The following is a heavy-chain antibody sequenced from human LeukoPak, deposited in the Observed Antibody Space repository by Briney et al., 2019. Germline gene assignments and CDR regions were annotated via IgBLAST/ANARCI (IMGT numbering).Heavy chain of an antibody. D-gene: IGHD3-3*01. CDR1: GGSISSGSYY. CDR2: IYTSGST. V-gene: IGHV4-61*02. J-gene: IGHJ6*03. CDR3: ARAISSGRFGVVSYYMDV. Sequence: SETPSLTCTVSGGSISSGSYYWSWIRQPAGKGLEWIGRIYTSGSTNYNPSLKSRVTMSVDTSKNQFSLKLSSVTAADTAVYYCARAISSGRFGVVSYYMDVWGKGTTVTVSS.